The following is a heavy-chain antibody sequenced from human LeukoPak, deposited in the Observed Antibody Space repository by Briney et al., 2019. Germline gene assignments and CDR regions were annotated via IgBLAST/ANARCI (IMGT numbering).Heavy chain of an antibody. J-gene: IGHJ4*02. D-gene: IGHD3-22*01. V-gene: IGHV4-34*01. CDR3: ARGRFNYYDSSGYYYNY. CDR2: INHSGST. CDR1: GGSFRGYY. Sequence: PSETLSLTCAVFGGSFRGYYWSWIRQPPGKGLEWIGEINHSGSTNYNPSLKSRVTISVDTSKNQFSLKLSSVTAADTAVYYCARGRFNYYDSSGYYYNYWGQGTLVTVSS.